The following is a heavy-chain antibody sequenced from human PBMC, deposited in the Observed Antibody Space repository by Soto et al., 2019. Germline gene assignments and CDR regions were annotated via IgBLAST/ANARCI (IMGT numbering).Heavy chain of an antibody. Sequence: PGWSLRLSCASSVFTVSSNYMSWVRQAPGKGLEWVSVIYSGGSTYYADSVKGRFTISRDNSKNTLYLQMNSLRAEDTAVYYCAITYYDFWSCYFHGYWGQGTLVTVSS. CDR3: AITYYDFWSCYFHGY. D-gene: IGHD3-3*01. CDR2: IYSGGST. V-gene: IGHV3-53*01. J-gene: IGHJ4*02. CDR1: VFTVSSNY.